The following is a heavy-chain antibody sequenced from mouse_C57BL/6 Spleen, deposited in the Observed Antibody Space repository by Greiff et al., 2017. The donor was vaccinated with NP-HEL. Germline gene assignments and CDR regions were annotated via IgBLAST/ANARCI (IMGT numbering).Heavy chain of an antibody. Sequence: DVKLVESGGGLVKPGGSLKLSCAASGFTFSSYAMSWVRQTPEKRLEWVATISDGGSYTYYPDNVKGRFTISRDNAKNNLYLQMSHLKSEDTAMYYCAREGGYDGYLDYWGQGTTLTVSS. D-gene: IGHD2-3*01. CDR1: GFTFSSYA. CDR2: ISDGGSYT. J-gene: IGHJ2*01. V-gene: IGHV5-4*01. CDR3: AREGGYDGYLDY.